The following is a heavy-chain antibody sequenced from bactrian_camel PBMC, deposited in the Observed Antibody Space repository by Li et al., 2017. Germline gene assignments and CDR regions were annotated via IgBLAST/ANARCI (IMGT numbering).Heavy chain of an antibody. J-gene: IGHJ4*01. V-gene: IGHV3S40*01. CDR2: IESGGGTT. D-gene: IGHD7*01. Sequence: VQLVESGGGLVQPGGSLRLSCAASGFTYSSNDMIWVRQAPGKGLEWVSGIESGGGTTMYADSVKGRFTITRGNAKNTLYLQMNSLKPEDTAMYYCAAVVQLACSSLRVDLVRYWGQGTQVTVS. CDR1: GFTYSSND. CDR3: AAVVQLACSSLRVDLVRY.